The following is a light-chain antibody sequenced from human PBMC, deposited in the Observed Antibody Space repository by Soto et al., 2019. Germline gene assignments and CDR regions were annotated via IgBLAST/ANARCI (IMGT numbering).Light chain of an antibody. Sequence: ERVMTQSPATLSVSPGERATLSCRASQSVNSHLAWYQQQPGQGPRLLIYGASTRATGIPARFSGSGSGTEFTLTISSLQSEDFAVYYCQQYNNWYAFGQGTKLEIK. CDR2: GAS. J-gene: IGKJ2*01. V-gene: IGKV3-15*01. CDR1: QSVNSH. CDR3: QQYNNWYA.